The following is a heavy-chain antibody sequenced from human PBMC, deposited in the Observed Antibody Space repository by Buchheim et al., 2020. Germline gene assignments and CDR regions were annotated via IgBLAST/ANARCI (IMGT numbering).Heavy chain of an antibody. D-gene: IGHD3-22*01. CDR3: AKDTVPVDYYDSSGYLDY. V-gene: IGHV3-23*01. CDR1: GFTFSSYA. Sequence: EVQLLESGGGLVQPGGSLRLSCAASGFTFSSYAMSWVRQAPGKGLKWVSAISGSGGSTYYADSVKGRFTISRDNSKNTLYLQMNSLRAEDTAVYYCAKDTVPVDYYDSSGYLDYWGQGTL. CDR2: ISGSGGST. J-gene: IGHJ4*02.